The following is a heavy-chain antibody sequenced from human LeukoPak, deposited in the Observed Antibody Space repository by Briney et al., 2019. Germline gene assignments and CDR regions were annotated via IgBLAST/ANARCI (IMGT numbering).Heavy chain of an antibody. CDR3: ARDLNDFWSGYYPPLGY. J-gene: IGHJ4*02. D-gene: IGHD3-3*01. Sequence: SGGSLRLSCAGSGFTFSTYWMSWVRQAPGKGLDWVANIKQDGTDKYYVDSVKGRFTISRDNAKNLLYLQMNSLRAEDTAVYYCARDLNDFWSGYYPPLGYWGQGTLVTVSS. CDR2: IKQDGTDK. CDR1: GFTFSTYW. V-gene: IGHV3-7*01.